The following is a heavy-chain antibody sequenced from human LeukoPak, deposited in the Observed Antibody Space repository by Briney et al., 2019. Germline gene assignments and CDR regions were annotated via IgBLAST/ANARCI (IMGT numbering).Heavy chain of an antibody. CDR1: GFNVTTNY. CDR3: VRGRRDGYNLGY. D-gene: IGHD5-24*01. Sequence: GGSLRLSCAASGFNVTTNYMSWVRQAPGKGLEWVSVIYSGGTTYYADSVKGRFTISRDVSKNTLSLQMNSLRAEDTAVYYCVRGRRDGYNLGYWGQGTLVAVSS. CDR2: IYSGGTT. J-gene: IGHJ4*02. V-gene: IGHV3-53*01.